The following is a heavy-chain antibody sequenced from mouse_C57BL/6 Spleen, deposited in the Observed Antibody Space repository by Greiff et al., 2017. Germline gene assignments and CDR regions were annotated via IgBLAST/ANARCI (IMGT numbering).Heavy chain of an antibody. CDR3: TRDYDFAY. D-gene: IGHD1-1*01. J-gene: IGHJ3*01. CDR2: IDPETGGT. V-gene: IGHV1-15*01. Sequence: VQLQQSGAELVRPGASVTLSCKASGYTFTDYEMHWVKQTPVHGLEWIGAIDPETGGTAYNQKFKGKAILTADKSSSTAYMELRSLTSEDSAVYYWTRDYDFAYWGQGTLVTVSA. CDR1: GYTFTDYE.